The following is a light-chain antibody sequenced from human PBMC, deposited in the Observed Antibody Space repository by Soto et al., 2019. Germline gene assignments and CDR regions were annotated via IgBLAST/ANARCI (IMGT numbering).Light chain of an antibody. V-gene: IGKV3-11*01. CDR1: QSVSSY. CDR3: QQRSNWPLT. Sequence: EIVLTQSPGTLCLSRGERATLSCRASQSVSSYLAWYQQKPGQAPRLLIYDASNRATGIPARFSGSGSGTDFTLTISSLEPEDFALYYSQQRSNWPLTLGGGTKVEIK. CDR2: DAS. J-gene: IGKJ4*01.